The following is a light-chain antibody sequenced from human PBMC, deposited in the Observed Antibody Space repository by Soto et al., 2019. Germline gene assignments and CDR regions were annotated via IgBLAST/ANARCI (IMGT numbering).Light chain of an antibody. CDR3: SSYATSSTRVV. V-gene: IGLV2-14*01. Sequence: QSALTQPASVSGSPGQSITISCTGTSSDVGAYNFVSWYQQHPGKAPKLMIYDVSNRPSGVSNRFSGSKSGNTASLTISGLQAEDEGDYYCSSYATSSTRVVFGGGTKLTV. CDR2: DVS. CDR1: SSDVGAYNF. J-gene: IGLJ2*01.